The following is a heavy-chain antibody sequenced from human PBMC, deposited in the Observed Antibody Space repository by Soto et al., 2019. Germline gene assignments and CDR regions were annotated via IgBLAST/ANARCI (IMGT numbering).Heavy chain of an antibody. Sequence: ASVKVSCKASGYTFATYNVHWVRQAPGQRLEWMGWINADNDSTKYSQKFQGRVTITRDTSASTAHMELSSLRSEDTAVYYCAREAPPFYYEGSGYPRHFDYWGQGTLVTVSS. J-gene: IGHJ4*02. CDR3: AREAPPFYYEGSGYPRHFDY. D-gene: IGHD3-22*01. CDR1: GYTFATYN. V-gene: IGHV1-3*01. CDR2: INADNDST.